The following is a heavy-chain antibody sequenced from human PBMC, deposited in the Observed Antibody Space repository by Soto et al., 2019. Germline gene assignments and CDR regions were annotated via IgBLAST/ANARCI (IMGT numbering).Heavy chain of an antibody. CDR3: ARWAYYGSGSYRPNWFDP. Sequence: SETLSLTCAVYGGSFSGYYWSWIRQPPGKGLEWIGEINHSGSTNYNPSLKSRVTISVDTSKNQFSLKLSSVTAADTAVYYCARWAYYGSGSYRPNWFDPWGQRTLVTVSS. V-gene: IGHV4-34*01. D-gene: IGHD3-10*01. CDR2: INHSGST. J-gene: IGHJ5*02. CDR1: GGSFSGYY.